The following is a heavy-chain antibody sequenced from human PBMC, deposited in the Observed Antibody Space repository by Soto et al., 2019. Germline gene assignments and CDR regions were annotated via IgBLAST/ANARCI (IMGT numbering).Heavy chain of an antibody. D-gene: IGHD3-22*01. CDR2: ISAYNGNT. CDR1: GYTFTSYG. CDR3: ARPHYYYDSSGSLDP. Sequence: ASVKVSCKASGYTFTSYGISWVRQAPGQGLEWMGWISAYNGNTNYAQKLQGRVTMTTDTSTSTAYMELRSLRSDDTAVYYCARPHYYYDSSGSLDPWGQGTLVTVSS. J-gene: IGHJ5*02. V-gene: IGHV1-18*01.